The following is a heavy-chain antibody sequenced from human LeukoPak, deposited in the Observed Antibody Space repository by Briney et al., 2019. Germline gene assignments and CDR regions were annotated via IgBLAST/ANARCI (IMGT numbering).Heavy chain of an antibody. V-gene: IGHV1-2*02. CDR2: INPNSGGT. Sequence: ASVKVSCKASGYTFTGYYMHWVRQAPGQGLEWMGWINPNSGGTNYAQKFQGRVTMARDTSISTAYMELSRLRSDDTAVYYCARGYCRGGSCYPFDYWGQGTLVTVSS. J-gene: IGHJ4*02. D-gene: IGHD2-15*01. CDR1: GYTFTGYY. CDR3: ARGYCRGGSCYPFDY.